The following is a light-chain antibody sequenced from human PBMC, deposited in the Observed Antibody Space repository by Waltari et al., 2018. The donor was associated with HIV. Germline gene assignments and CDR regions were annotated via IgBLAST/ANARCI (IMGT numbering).Light chain of an antibody. CDR1: ELAIQY. CDR2: RDN. V-gene: IGLV3-25*03. CDR3: QSAGSSGTSVI. J-gene: IGLJ2*01. Sequence: SSDLTQARSVSVSPGQTASIPCSGHELAIQYVHLYRAKAGQAPVLVIHRDNERPLGIPERISGSKSGILATLTISGVLAEDEADYFCQSAGSSGTSVIFGGGTTLTVL.